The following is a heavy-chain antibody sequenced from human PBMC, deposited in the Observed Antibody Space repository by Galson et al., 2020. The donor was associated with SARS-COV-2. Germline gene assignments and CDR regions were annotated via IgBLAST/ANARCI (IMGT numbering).Heavy chain of an antibody. V-gene: IGHV3-30-3*01. D-gene: IGHD3-16*01. CDR1: GFTFSSYP. J-gene: IGHJ4*02. CDR2: ISYDGSRN. Sequence: TGGFLRLSCAASGFTFSSYPMHWVRQAPGEGLEWLAVISYDGSRNYYADSVKGRFTMSKDNSKNTLYLQTNSLGAEDTAIYYCARSGNAYTSSGPGYWCQGTLVTVSS. CDR3: ARSGNAYTSSGPGY.